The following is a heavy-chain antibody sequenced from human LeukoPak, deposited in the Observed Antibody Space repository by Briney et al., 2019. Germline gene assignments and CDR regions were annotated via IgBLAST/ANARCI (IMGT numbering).Heavy chain of an antibody. J-gene: IGHJ5*02. D-gene: IGHD6-19*01. CDR3: AGDVEPYSSGVGGGNWFDP. CDR1: GFTFSSYS. CDR2: ISSSSSYI. V-gene: IGHV3-21*01. Sequence: GGSLRLSCAASGFTFSSYSMNWVRQAPGKGLEWVSSISSSSSYIYYADSVKGRFTISRDNAKNSLYLQMNSLRAEDTAVYYWAGDVEPYSSGVGGGNWFDPWGQGTLVTVSS.